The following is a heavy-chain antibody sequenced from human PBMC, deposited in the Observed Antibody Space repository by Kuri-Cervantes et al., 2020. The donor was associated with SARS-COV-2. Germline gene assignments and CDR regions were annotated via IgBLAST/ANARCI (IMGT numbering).Heavy chain of an antibody. Sequence: GGSLRLSCAASGFTFSDHYMDWVRQAPGKGLEWVGRTRNKANSYTTEYAASVKGRFTILRDDSKNSLYLQMNSLKTEDTAVYYCARGNYYDSSGYFYYYGMDVWGQGTTVTVSS. CDR2: TRNKANSYTT. CDR3: ARGNYYDSSGYFYYYGMDV. D-gene: IGHD3-22*01. CDR1: GFTFSDHY. V-gene: IGHV3-72*01. J-gene: IGHJ6*02.